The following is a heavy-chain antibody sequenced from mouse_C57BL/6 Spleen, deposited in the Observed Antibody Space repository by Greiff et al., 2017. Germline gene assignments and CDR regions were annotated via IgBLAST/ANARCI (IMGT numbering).Heavy chain of an antibody. J-gene: IGHJ1*03. CDR3: ARETTVVAKRYFDV. CDR1: GYAFSSYW. V-gene: IGHV1-80*01. CDR2: IYPGDGDT. Sequence: QVQLKQSGAELVKPGASVKISCKASGYAFSSYWMNWVKQRPGTGLEWIGQIYPGDGDTNYNGKFKGKATLTADKSSSTAYMQLSSLTSEDSAVYFCARETTVVAKRYFDVWGTGTTVTVSS. D-gene: IGHD1-1*01.